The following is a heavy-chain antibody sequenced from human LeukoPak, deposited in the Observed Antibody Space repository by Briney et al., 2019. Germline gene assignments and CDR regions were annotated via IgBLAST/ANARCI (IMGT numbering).Heavy chain of an antibody. Sequence: PGGSLRLSCTTSGFAFSNYAMNWARQAPGKGPEWVSGISGFNTYYADSVKGRFTIFRDNSKNVLYLQMDRLRAEDTAVYSCAKDVCTSPRCLLYFDSWGQGTLVTASS. CDR2: ISGFNT. CDR3: AKDVCTSPRCLLYFDS. V-gene: IGHV3-23*01. D-gene: IGHD2-8*01. J-gene: IGHJ4*02. CDR1: GFAFSNYA.